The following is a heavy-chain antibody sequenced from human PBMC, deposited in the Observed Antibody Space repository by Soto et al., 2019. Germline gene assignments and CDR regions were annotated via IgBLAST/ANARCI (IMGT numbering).Heavy chain of an antibody. D-gene: IGHD1-1*01. Sequence: GSLRFSCAASGLTVSGKKYVAWVRQAPGKGLEWVSALYDVDGSFYSDSVKGRFTTSSDSSKTTVYLQMNDLRPADTAVYYCATWHEREHAYDVWGQGTTVTVSS. CDR2: LYDVDGS. CDR3: ATWHEREHAYDV. V-gene: IGHV3-53*01. J-gene: IGHJ3*01. CDR1: GLTVSGKKY.